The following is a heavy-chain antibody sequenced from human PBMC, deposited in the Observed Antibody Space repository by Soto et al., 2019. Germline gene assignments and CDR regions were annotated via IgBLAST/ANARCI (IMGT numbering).Heavy chain of an antibody. D-gene: IGHD1-26*01. CDR3: ARERYSGSYFKDYYYGMDV. V-gene: IGHV3-30-3*01. J-gene: IGHJ6*02. Sequence: GGSLRLSCAASGFTFSSYAMHWVRQAPGKGLEWVAVISYDGSNKYYADSVKGRFTISRDNSKNTLYLQMNSLRAEDTAVYYCARERYSGSYFKDYYYGMDVWGQGTTVTVSS. CDR2: ISYDGSNK. CDR1: GFTFSSYA.